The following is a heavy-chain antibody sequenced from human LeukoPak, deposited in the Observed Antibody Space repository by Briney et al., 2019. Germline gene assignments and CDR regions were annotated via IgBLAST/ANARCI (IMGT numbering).Heavy chain of an antibody. V-gene: IGHV4-4*09. CDR1: GVSISPYY. Sequence: TETLSLTCAVSGVSISPYYWAWIRHPPGKGLEWIGYIHTSGSNNQYPSLKSRVTISVDKSKNYFSLRLTSVTAADTAVYYCARLSAAVHLGAFDLWGQGTMVTVSS. D-gene: IGHD3-3*01. CDR3: ARLSAAVHLGAFDL. CDR2: IHTSGSN. J-gene: IGHJ3*01.